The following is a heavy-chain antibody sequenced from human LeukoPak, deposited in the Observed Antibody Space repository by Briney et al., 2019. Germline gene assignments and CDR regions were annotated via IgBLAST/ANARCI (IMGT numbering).Heavy chain of an antibody. J-gene: IGHJ5*02. Sequence: SQTLSLTCAVSGGSISSGGYSWSWIRQPPGKGLEWIGYIYYSGSTNYNPSLKSRVTISVDTSKNQFSLKLSSVTAADTAVYYCARGSFPAVTGWFDPWGQGTLVTVSS. D-gene: IGHD4-17*01. CDR3: ARGSFPAVTGWFDP. V-gene: IGHV4-61*08. CDR1: GGSISSGGYS. CDR2: IYYSGST.